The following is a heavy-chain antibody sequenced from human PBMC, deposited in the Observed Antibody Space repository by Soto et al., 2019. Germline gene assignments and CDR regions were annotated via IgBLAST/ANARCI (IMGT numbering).Heavy chain of an antibody. V-gene: IGHV4-4*02. CDR1: GGTIRSPDW. J-gene: IGHJ5*02. Sequence: SETLSLTCGVSGGTIRSPDWWTWVRQPPGKGLERIGEIFQSGSTNYTPSLESRVTISVDKSKNQFSLTLTSVTAADTAVYFCARGRGRYSSGWSWFDPWGQGILVTVSS. CDR2: IFQSGST. CDR3: ARGRGRYSSGWSWFDP. D-gene: IGHD6-19*01.